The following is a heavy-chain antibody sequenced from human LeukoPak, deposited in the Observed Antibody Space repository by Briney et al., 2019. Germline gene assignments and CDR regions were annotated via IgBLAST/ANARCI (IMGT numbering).Heavy chain of an antibody. Sequence: ASVKVSCKASGYTFTGYYMHWVRQAPGQGLGWMGWINPNSGGTNYAQKFQGRVTMTRDTSISTAYMELSRLRSDDTAVYYCARGRYYYDSSGKDAFDIWGQGTMVTVSS. V-gene: IGHV1-2*02. J-gene: IGHJ3*02. D-gene: IGHD3-22*01. CDR1: GYTFTGYY. CDR3: ARGRYYYDSSGKDAFDI. CDR2: INPNSGGT.